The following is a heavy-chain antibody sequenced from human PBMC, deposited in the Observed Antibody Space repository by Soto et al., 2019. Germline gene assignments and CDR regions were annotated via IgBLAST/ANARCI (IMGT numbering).Heavy chain of an antibody. Sequence: EVQLLESGGGLVQPGGSLRLSCAASGFTFSSYAMNWVRQAPGKGLEWVSVISGSDSSTYYADSVKGRFTISRDNSKNTLYVQMNSLRGEDTAVYYCAKAISGYNAPLDHWGQGTRVTVSS. CDR1: GFTFSSYA. CDR2: ISGSDSST. D-gene: IGHD5-12*01. J-gene: IGHJ4*02. CDR3: AKAISGYNAPLDH. V-gene: IGHV3-23*01.